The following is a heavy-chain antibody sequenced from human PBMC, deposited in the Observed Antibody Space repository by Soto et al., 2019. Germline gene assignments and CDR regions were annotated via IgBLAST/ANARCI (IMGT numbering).Heavy chain of an antibody. Sequence: GGSLRLSCAASGFTFSSYAMHWVRQAPGKGLEWVAVISYDGSNKYYADSVKGRFTISRDNSKNTLYLQMNSLRAEDTAVYYCARSGTYGYSYGYQYFDYWGQGTLVTVSS. D-gene: IGHD5-18*01. CDR2: ISYDGSNK. CDR1: GFTFSSYA. V-gene: IGHV3-30-3*01. CDR3: ARSGTYGYSYGYQYFDY. J-gene: IGHJ4*02.